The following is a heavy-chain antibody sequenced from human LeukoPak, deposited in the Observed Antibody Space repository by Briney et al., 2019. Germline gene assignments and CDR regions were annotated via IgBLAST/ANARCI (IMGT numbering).Heavy chain of an antibody. Sequence: SETLSLTCAVYGGSFSGYYWSWIRQPPGKGLEWIGEINHSGSTNYNPSLKSRVTISVDTSKNQFSLKLSSVTAADTAMYYCARGWSCSSTSCYLYYYYYMDVWGKGTTVTVSS. CDR1: GGSFSGYY. CDR3: ARGWSCSSTSCYLYYYYYMDV. V-gene: IGHV4-34*01. CDR2: INHSGST. J-gene: IGHJ6*03. D-gene: IGHD2-2*01.